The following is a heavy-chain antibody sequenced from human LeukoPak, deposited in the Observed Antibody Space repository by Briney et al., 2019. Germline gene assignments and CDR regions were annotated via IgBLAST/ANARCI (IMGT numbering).Heavy chain of an antibody. Sequence: ASVKVSCKASGGTFSSYVISWVRQAPGQGLEWVGIINPSGSGTSYAQRFQGRVTMTRDMSTSTVYMELSSLRSEDTAVYYCAREGGDTPMVKFDYWGQGTLVTVSS. CDR1: GGTFSSYV. D-gene: IGHD5-18*01. CDR3: AREGGDTPMVKFDY. J-gene: IGHJ4*02. CDR2: INPSGSGT. V-gene: IGHV1-46*01.